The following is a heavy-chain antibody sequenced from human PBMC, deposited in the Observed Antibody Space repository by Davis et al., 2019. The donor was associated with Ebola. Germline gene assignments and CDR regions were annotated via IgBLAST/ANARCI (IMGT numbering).Heavy chain of an antibody. CDR1: GFTFSTYA. V-gene: IGHV3-64*01. J-gene: IGHJ2*01. D-gene: IGHD1-1*01. Sequence: PGGSLRLSCAAPGFTFSTYAMHWVRQAPGKGLESVSAIDDNGGTTYYANSVRGRFTISRDNSKNTLYLQMGSLRPEDMAVYYCARDTTGEDWHFDLWGRGTLVTVSS. CDR2: IDDNGGTT. CDR3: ARDTTGEDWHFDL.